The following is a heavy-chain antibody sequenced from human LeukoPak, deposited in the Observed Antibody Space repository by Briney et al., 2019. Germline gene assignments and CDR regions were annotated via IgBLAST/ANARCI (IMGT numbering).Heavy chain of an antibody. D-gene: IGHD5-18*01. CDR3: ARAYTAMVYWFDP. Sequence: ASVKVSCKASGYTFTSYYMHWVRQAPGQGREGMGVINPSGGDTSYAQKFQGRVTMTRDTSTSTVYMELSSLRSEDTAVYYCARAYTAMVYWFDPWGQGTLVTVSS. CDR2: INPSGGDT. J-gene: IGHJ5*02. CDR1: GYTFTSYY. V-gene: IGHV1-46*01.